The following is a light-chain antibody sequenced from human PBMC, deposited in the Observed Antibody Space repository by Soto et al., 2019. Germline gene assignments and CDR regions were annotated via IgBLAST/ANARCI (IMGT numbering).Light chain of an antibody. CDR1: ESIRTW. J-gene: IGKJ5*01. V-gene: IGKV1-9*01. CDR2: DAS. CDR3: QQLNSYPSG. Sequence: DIQMTQSPSTLSASIGDRVTITCRASESIRTWLAWYQHKPGKAPKLLIYDASTLQSGVPSRFSGSGSGTEFTLTISSLQPEDFATYYCQQLNSYPSGFGQGTRLEIK.